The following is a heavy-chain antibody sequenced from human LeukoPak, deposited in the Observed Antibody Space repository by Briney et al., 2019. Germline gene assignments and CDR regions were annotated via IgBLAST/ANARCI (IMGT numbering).Heavy chain of an antibody. V-gene: IGHV3-11*06. D-gene: IGHD2-2*01. CDR2: ISTSSTYT. Sequence: PGGSLRLSCAVSGFTFSDYYMNWIRLAPGKGLEWVSSISTSSTYTNYADSVRGRFTISRDNANNSLYLQMNSLRAEDTAVYYCARAQVVPAATYYYYYGMDVWGKGTTVTVSS. J-gene: IGHJ6*04. CDR3: ARAQVVPAATYYYYYGMDV. CDR1: GFTFSDYY.